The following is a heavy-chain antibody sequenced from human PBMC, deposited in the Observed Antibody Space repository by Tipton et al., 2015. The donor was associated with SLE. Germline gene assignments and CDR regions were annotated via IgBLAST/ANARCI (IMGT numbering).Heavy chain of an antibody. V-gene: IGHV4-30-2*01. Sequence: TLSLTCTVSGGSISSGGYSWSWVRQPPGKGLEWIGYIYDSGSTYYNPSLKSRVTISVDTSKNQFSLNLISVTAADTAVYYCARVKQQLSPGYFQPWGQGTLVTVSS. J-gene: IGHJ1*01. CDR1: GGSISSGGYS. D-gene: IGHD4-11*01. CDR3: ARVKQQLSPGYFQP. CDR2: IYDSGST.